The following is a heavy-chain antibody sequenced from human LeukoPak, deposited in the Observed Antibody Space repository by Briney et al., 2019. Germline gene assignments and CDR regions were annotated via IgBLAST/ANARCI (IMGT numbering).Heavy chain of an antibody. CDR3: ARAPGRNPGIAAV. V-gene: IGHV1-2*02. J-gene: IGHJ4*02. CDR1: GYTFTGYY. CDR2: INPNSGGT. D-gene: IGHD6-13*01. Sequence: VASVKVSCKASGYTFTGYYMHWVRQAPGQGLEWMGWINPNSGGTNYAQKLQGRVTMTTDTSTSTAYMELRSLRSDDTAVYYCARAPGRNPGIAAVWGQGTLVTVSS.